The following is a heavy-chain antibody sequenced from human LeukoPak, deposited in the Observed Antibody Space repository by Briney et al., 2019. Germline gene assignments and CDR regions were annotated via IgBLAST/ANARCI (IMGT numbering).Heavy chain of an antibody. CDR3: ARALPPSVNTPWK. V-gene: IGHV3-74*01. Sequence: GGALRLSCAASGFTFSSYWMHWVRQAPGKGLVWFSRISSDGSSTSYADSVKGRFTIFRDNAKNTLYLQVNSLGAEDTAVYYCARALPPSVNTPWKWGQGTQVTVSS. J-gene: IGHJ4*02. CDR1: GFTFSSYW. CDR2: ISSDGSST. D-gene: IGHD1-1*01.